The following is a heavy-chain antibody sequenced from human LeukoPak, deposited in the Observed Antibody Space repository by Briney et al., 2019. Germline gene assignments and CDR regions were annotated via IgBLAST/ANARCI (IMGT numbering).Heavy chain of an antibody. CDR1: GGSISSYY. CDR2: IYYSGST. D-gene: IGHD3/OR15-3a*01. J-gene: IGHJ4*02. CDR3: ARGPFDFSTASESFDY. V-gene: IGHV4-59*12. Sequence: SETLSLTCTVSGGSISSYYWSWIRQPPGKGLEWIGYIYYSGSTNYNPSLKSRVTISIDRSKNQFSLKLRSVTAADTAVYYCARGPFDFSTASESFDYWGQGTLVTVSS.